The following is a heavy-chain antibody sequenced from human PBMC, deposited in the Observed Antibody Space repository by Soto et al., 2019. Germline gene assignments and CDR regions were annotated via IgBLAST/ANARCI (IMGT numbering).Heavy chain of an antibody. D-gene: IGHD3-3*02. CDR1: GGTFSTSA. V-gene: IGHV1-69*12. Sequence: QVQLMQSGAEVKKPGSSVKVSCKASGGTFSTSAISWVRQAPGEGLEWVGGIMPVFAKPDYAQKFQGRVTISADESTTTTDLELTSLTTDDTAVYYCARDKARQQLGGNYYYILDVWGQGTAITGSS. J-gene: IGHJ6*02. CDR2: IMPVFAKP. CDR3: ARDKARQQLGGNYYYILDV.